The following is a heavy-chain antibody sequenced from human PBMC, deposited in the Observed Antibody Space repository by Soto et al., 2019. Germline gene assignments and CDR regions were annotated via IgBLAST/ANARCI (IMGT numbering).Heavy chain of an antibody. Sequence: PSETLSLTCAVYGGSFSGYYWSWIRQPPGKGLEWIGEINHSGSTNYNPSLKSRVTISVDTSKNQFSLKLSSVTAADTAVYYCARGGYCSSTSCYFARHYYYGMDVWGQGTTVTVSS. CDR3: ARGGYCSSTSCYFARHYYYGMDV. D-gene: IGHD2-2*01. J-gene: IGHJ6*02. CDR2: INHSGST. V-gene: IGHV4-34*01. CDR1: GGSFSGYY.